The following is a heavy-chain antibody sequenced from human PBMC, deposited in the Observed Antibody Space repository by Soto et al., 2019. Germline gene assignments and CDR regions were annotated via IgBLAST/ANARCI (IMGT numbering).Heavy chain of an antibody. D-gene: IGHD3-16*02. CDR1: GGSISSYY. J-gene: IGHJ4*02. V-gene: IGHV4-59*01. CDR3: ARDIGYYFDY. Sequence: SETLSLTCTLSGGSISSYYWSWIRQPPGKGLEWIGYIYYSGSTNYNPSLKSRVTISVDTSKNQFSLKLSSVTAADTAVYYCARDIGYYFDYWGQGTLVTVSS. CDR2: IYYSGST.